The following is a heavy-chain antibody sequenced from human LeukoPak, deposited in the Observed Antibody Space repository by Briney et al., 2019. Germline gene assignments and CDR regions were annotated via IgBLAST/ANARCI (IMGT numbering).Heavy chain of an antibody. V-gene: IGHV3-21*01. Sequence: PSGSLRLSCAASGVTFSGYSRNWVRQAPGKGLEWVASISSSSSSIYYADSVKGRLTLYRDNAKNSLYLQINSLRAEDTAVYYCASSYGYYQTFDYWGQGTLATVSS. D-gene: IGHD3-22*01. J-gene: IGHJ4*02. CDR2: ISSSSSSI. CDR3: ASSYGYYQTFDY. CDR1: GVTFSGYS.